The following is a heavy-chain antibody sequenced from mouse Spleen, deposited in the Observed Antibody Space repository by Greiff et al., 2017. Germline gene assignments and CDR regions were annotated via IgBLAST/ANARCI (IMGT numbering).Heavy chain of an antibody. Sequence: VKLVESGPGLVAPSQSLSITCTVSGFSLTSYGVDWVRQSPGKGLEWLGVIWGGGSTNYNSALKSRLSISKDNSKSQVFLKMNSLQTDDTAMYYCAIYYYGSSSWFAYWGQGTLVTVSA. CDR1: GFSLTSYG. CDR3: AIYYYGSSSWFAY. D-gene: IGHD1-1*01. CDR2: IWGGGST. V-gene: IGHV2-6*01. J-gene: IGHJ3*01.